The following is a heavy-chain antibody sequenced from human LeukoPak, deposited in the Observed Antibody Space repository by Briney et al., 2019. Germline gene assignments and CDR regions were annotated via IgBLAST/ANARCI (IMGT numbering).Heavy chain of an antibody. V-gene: IGHV3-9*01. CDR2: ISWNSGI. Sequence: PGGSLRLSCAASGFTFDGYTMHWVRQAPGKGLEWVSVISWNSGIGYADSVKGRFTISRDNAKNSLYLQMNSLRGDDTALYYCAKDRRNDFDYWGQGTLVTVSS. CDR1: GFTFDGYT. D-gene: IGHD1-14*01. CDR3: AKDRRNDFDY. J-gene: IGHJ4*02.